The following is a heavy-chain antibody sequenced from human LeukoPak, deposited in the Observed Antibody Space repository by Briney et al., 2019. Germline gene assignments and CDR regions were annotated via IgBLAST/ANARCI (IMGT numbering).Heavy chain of an antibody. D-gene: IGHD1-26*01. CDR2: ISSSGSTI. Sequence: PGGSLRLSCAASGFTFSDYYMIWIRQAPGKGLEWLSYISSSGSTIYYADSVKGRFTISRDNAKNSLYLQMNSLRAEDTAVYYCARDPVGVGATTEGGFDYWGQGTLVTVSS. CDR3: ARDPVGVGATTEGGFDY. J-gene: IGHJ4*02. CDR1: GFTFSDYY. V-gene: IGHV3-11*01.